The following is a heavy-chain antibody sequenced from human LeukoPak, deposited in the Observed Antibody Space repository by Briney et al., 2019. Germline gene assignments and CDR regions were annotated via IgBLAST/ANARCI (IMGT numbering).Heavy chain of an antibody. J-gene: IGHJ3*02. CDR1: GFSFSIST. V-gene: IGHV3-48*04. Sequence: GGSLRLSCAASGFSFSISTMNWVRQAPGKGLEWVSYIRSSSSISYADSVEGRFTISRDNAQNSLYLQMNSLRVEDTAVYYCARDRGGPGAFDIWGQGTMVTVSS. CDR2: IRSSSSI. CDR3: ARDRGGPGAFDI. D-gene: IGHD3-16*01.